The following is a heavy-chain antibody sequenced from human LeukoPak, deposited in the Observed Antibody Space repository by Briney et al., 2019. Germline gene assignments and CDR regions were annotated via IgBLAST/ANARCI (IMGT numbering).Heavy chain of an antibody. CDR3: ATSPPPDYYDSSGRYYFDY. CDR2: ISGSGGST. D-gene: IGHD3-22*01. J-gene: IGHJ4*02. Sequence: HPGGSLRLSCAASGFTFSSYAMSWVRQAPGKGLEWVSAISGSGGSTYYADSVKGRFTISRDNSKNTLYLQMNSLRAEDTAVYYCATSPPPDYYDSSGRYYFDYWGQGTLVTVSS. CDR1: GFTFSSYA. V-gene: IGHV3-23*01.